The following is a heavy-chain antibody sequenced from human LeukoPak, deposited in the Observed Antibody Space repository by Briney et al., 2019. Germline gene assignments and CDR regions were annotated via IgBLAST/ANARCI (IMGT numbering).Heavy chain of an antibody. CDR1: GYTFTTYW. CDR2: IYPGDSDT. Sequence: GGSLKISCKGSGYTFTTYWIGWVRQMPGKGLEWMGIIYPGDSDTRYSPSFQGQVTISADKSINTAYLQWSSLKASDTAMYYCARVMTTLTGFDSWGQGTLVTVSS. V-gene: IGHV5-51*01. D-gene: IGHD3-9*01. CDR3: ARVMTTLTGFDS. J-gene: IGHJ4*02.